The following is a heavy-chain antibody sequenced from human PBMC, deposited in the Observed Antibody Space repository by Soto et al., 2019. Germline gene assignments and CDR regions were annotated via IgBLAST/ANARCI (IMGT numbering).Heavy chain of an antibody. CDR1: RFTFSSYD. CDR3: ARKTSNWFDP. CDR2: IWYDGSNK. J-gene: IGHJ5*02. V-gene: IGHV3-33*01. Sequence: VQLVESGGGVVQPGRSLRLSCAASRFTFSSYDMHWVRQAPAKGLEWVALIWYDGSNKYYADSVKGRFTISRDNSKNMLYLQMNSLRAEDTAVYYCARKTSNWFDPWGQGTLVTVSS.